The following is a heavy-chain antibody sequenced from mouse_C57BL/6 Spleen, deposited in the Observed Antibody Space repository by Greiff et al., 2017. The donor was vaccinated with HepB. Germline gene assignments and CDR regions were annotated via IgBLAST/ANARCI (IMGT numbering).Heavy chain of an antibody. CDR1: GYAFSSSW. D-gene: IGHD2-12*01. Sequence: VQLQQSGPELVKPGASVKISCKASGYAFSSSWMNWVKQRPGKGLEWIGRIYPGDGDTNYNGKFKGKATLTADKSSSTAYMQLSSLTSEDSAVYFCAREGNDLYYFDYWGQGTTLTVSS. J-gene: IGHJ2*01. CDR2: IYPGDGDT. V-gene: IGHV1-82*01. CDR3: AREGNDLYYFDY.